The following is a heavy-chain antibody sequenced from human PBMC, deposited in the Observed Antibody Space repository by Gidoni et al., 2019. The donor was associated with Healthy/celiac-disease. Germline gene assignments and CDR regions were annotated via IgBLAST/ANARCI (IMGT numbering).Heavy chain of an antibody. CDR1: GYSSTSYW. CDR2: IYPGDSDT. J-gene: IGHJ4*02. Sequence: ELQLLQSGAEAHKSGESLKISCTGSGYSSTSYWIGWVRQMPGTGLECMGIIYPGDSDTRYSPSFQGQVTISSDKSISTAYLQWSSLKASDTAMYYCAIQTGIAAAGIPDYWGQGTLVTVSS. CDR3: AIQTGIAAAGIPDY. V-gene: IGHV5-51*01. D-gene: IGHD6-13*01.